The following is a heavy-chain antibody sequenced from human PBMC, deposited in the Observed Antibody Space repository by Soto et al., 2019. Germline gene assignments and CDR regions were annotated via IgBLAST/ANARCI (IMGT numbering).Heavy chain of an antibody. Sequence: HVQLVQSGAEVKKPGASVKVSCKASGYTFTSYDINWVRQATGQGLEWMGWMNPNSGNTGYAQKFQGRVTMTRNTSTSTVFMELISLRSEVTAVYYCVSTLYGDTLDYWGQGTLVTVSS. CDR2: MNPNSGNT. D-gene: IGHD4-17*01. V-gene: IGHV1-8*01. CDR1: GYTFTSYD. CDR3: VSTLYGDTLDY. J-gene: IGHJ4*02.